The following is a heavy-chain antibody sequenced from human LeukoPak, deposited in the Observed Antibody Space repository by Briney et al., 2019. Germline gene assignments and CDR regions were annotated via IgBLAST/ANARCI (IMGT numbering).Heavy chain of an antibody. J-gene: IGHJ5*02. V-gene: IGHV4-30-2*01. CDR2: IYHTGST. D-gene: IGHD3-10*01. CDR3: ARGDGSGSGRWFDP. CDR1: GASISSGTYS. Sequence: SETLSLTCTVSGASISSGTYSWSWIRQPPGEGLEWIGYIYHTGSTYYNPSLKGRVTISVDRSKNQFSLNLNFVTASDTALYYCARGDGSGSGRWFDPWGQGTLITVSS.